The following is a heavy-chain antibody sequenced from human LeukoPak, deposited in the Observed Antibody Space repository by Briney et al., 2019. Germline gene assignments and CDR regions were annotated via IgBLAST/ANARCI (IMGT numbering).Heavy chain of an antibody. J-gene: IGHJ4*02. V-gene: IGHV3-74*01. Sequence: PGGSLRLSCAASGFIFSSYWMHWVRHAPGKGLAWVSRINTDGSSTSYADSVKGRFTISRDNAKNSLYLQMNSLRAEDTAVYYCARGPYFDYWGQGTLVTVSS. CDR1: GFIFSSYW. CDR2: INTDGSST. CDR3: ARGPYFDY.